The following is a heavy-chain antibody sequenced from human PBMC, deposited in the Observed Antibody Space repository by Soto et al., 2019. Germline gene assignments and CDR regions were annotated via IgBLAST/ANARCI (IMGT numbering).Heavy chain of an antibody. D-gene: IGHD6-19*01. V-gene: IGHV4-4*08. J-gene: IGHJ4*02. CDR3: ERAWGWSVDC. Sequence: QVQLQESGPGLVKPSETLSLTCTVSGGSISRYYWSWIRQPPGKGLEWIGYIYCCGSTNYNPSLTSRVPISLDTSKKQTSLELSSVSAADMVVYSCERAWGWSVDCWGQGTLVSVCS. CDR2: IYCCGST. CDR1: GGSISRYY.